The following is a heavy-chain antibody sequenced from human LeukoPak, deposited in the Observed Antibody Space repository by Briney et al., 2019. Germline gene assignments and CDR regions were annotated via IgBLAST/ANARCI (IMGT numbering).Heavy chain of an antibody. Sequence: ASVKVSCKASGGTFSSYAISWVRQAPGQGLEWMGGIIPIFGTANYAQKFQGRLTITADESTSTAYMELSSLRSEDTPVYYCARGNYDFWSGYYTGSWFDPWGQGTLVTVSS. CDR3: ARGNYDFWSGYYTGSWFDP. V-gene: IGHV1-69*13. CDR1: GGTFSSYA. J-gene: IGHJ5*02. CDR2: IIPIFGTA. D-gene: IGHD3-3*01.